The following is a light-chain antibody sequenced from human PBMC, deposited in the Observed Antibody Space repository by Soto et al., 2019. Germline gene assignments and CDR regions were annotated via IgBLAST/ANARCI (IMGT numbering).Light chain of an antibody. CDR3: QQYHIWYT. CDR2: GAS. J-gene: IGKJ2*01. Sequence: IVVTQSPATLSLSPGERATLSCRASQSVSTNLAWFQQKPGQSPRLLIYGASTRATGIPARFSGSGSGTEFTLTISSLQSEDFAVYYCQQYHIWYTFGQGTELEIK. V-gene: IGKV3-15*01. CDR1: QSVSTN.